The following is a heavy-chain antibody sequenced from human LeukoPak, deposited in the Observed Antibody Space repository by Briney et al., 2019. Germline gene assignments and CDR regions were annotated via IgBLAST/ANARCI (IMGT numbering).Heavy chain of an antibody. CDR3: AVTRRYYDSSGYYNWFDP. Sequence: ASVKVSCKASGYTFTGYYMHWVRQAPGQVLEWMGWINPNSGGTNYAQKFQGRVTMTRDTSISTAYMELSRLRSDDTAVYYCAVTRRYYDSSGYYNWFDPWGQGTLVTVSS. V-gene: IGHV1-2*02. D-gene: IGHD3-22*01. J-gene: IGHJ5*02. CDR2: INPNSGGT. CDR1: GYTFTGYY.